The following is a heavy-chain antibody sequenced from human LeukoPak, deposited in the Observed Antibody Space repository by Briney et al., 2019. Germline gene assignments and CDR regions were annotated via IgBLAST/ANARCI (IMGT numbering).Heavy chain of an antibody. CDR3: ARWRDYGDLNPLYYYYYMDV. CDR2: ISAYNGNT. CDR1: GGTFSSYT. Sequence: GASVKVSCKASGGTFSSYTISWVRQAPGQGLEWMGWISAYNGNTNYAQKLQGRVTMTTDTSTSTAYMELRSLRSDDTAVYYCARWRDYGDLNPLYYYYYMDVWGKGTTVTVSS. J-gene: IGHJ6*03. V-gene: IGHV1-18*01. D-gene: IGHD4-17*01.